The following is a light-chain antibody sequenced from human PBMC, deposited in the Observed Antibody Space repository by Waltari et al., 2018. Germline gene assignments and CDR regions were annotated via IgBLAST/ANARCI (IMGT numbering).Light chain of an antibody. CDR2: GAY. V-gene: IGKV3-20*01. Sequence: VLTQSPGSLSLSPGESATLSCRASQSLTKRYLAWYQQKLGKAPRLLIYGAYSRAAGIPDRFSGSGSGTDFTLTISRLEPEDFAVYYCQQYGSSIMYTFGQGTKLEIK. J-gene: IGKJ2*01. CDR3: QQYGSSIMYT. CDR1: QSLTKRY.